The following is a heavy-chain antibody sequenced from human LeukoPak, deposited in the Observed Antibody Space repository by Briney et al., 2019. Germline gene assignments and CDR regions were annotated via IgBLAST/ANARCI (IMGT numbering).Heavy chain of an antibody. V-gene: IGHV3-9*03. Sequence: GGSLRLSCAASAFTFDDYAMHWVRQAPGKGLEWVSGISWNSGSIGYADSVKGRFTISRDNAKNSLYLQMNSLRAEDMALYYCAKGSYYYDSSGYFDYWGQGTLVTVSS. CDR1: AFTFDDYA. CDR2: ISWNSGSI. CDR3: AKGSYYYDSSGYFDY. D-gene: IGHD3-22*01. J-gene: IGHJ4*02.